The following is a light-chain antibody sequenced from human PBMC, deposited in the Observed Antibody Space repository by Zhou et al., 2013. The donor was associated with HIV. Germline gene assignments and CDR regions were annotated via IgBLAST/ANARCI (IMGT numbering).Light chain of an antibody. CDR3: QQYYNYPWT. J-gene: IGKJ1*01. V-gene: IGKV1-5*03. Sequence: DIQMTQSPSTLSASVGDRVTITCRASQDIRTWVAWYQQKPGKVPKLLIYKASSLETGVPSRFSASGSGTEFTLTISCLQSEDFATYYCQQYYNYPWTFGQGTKVAI. CDR1: QDIRTW. CDR2: KAS.